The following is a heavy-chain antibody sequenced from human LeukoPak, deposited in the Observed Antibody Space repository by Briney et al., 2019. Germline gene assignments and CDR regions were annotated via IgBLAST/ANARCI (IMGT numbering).Heavy chain of an antibody. D-gene: IGHD3-10*01. V-gene: IGHV1-18*01. CDR2: ISAYNGNT. CDR1: GYTFTSYG. J-gene: IGHJ3*02. Sequence: ASVKVSCKASGYTFTSYGISWVRQAPGQGLEWMGWISAYNGNTNYAQKLQGRVTMTTDTSTSTAYMELRSLRSDDTAVYYCASILMVRGALDAFDIWGQGTMVTVSS. CDR3: ASILMVRGALDAFDI.